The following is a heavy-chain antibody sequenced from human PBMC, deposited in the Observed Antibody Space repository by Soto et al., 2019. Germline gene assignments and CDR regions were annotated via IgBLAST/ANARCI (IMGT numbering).Heavy chain of an antibody. J-gene: IGHJ6*02. CDR2: IKQDGSEK. CDR3: ARETHGNYVYYYYYYGMDV. V-gene: IGHV3-7*05. Sequence: LRLSCAASGFTFSSYWMSWVRQAPGKGLEWVANIKQDGSEKYYVDSVKGRFTISRDNAKNSLYLQMNSLRAEDTAVYYCARETHGNYVYYYYYYGMDVWGRGTTVTVSS. D-gene: IGHD4-17*01. CDR1: GFTFSSYW.